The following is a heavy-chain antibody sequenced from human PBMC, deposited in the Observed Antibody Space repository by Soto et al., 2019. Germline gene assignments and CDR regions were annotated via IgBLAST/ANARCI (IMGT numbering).Heavy chain of an antibody. D-gene: IGHD3-9*01. Sequence: EVQLLESGGGLVQPGGSLRLSCVGSGFTFRSHALTWVRQSPGKGLEWVAGISGTGGTTYYGDSMRGRFTISRDNSKDTLNLQMDSLRPEDTAIYFCARAPMERYFDWYFDHWGQGSLVIVTS. CDR3: ARAPMERYFDWYFDH. V-gene: IGHV3-23*01. CDR1: GFTFRSHA. J-gene: IGHJ4*02. CDR2: ISGTGGTT.